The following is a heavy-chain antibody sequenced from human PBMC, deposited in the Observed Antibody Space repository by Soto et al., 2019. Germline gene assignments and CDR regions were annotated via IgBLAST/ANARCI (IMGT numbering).Heavy chain of an antibody. CDR3: ARDGLVLVPTTLNSDYYYYAMDV. V-gene: IGHV1-69*12. CDR2: IIPRSATS. Sequence: QVQLVQSGAEVKKPGSSVKVSCKASGDTFSTYTITWLRQAPGQGLEWMGGIIPRSATSNYAQKFQGRVTITADEPTSTAYMELSSLRSEDTAVYYCARDGLVLVPTTLNSDYYYYAMDVWGQGTTVTVSS. CDR1: GDTFSTYT. D-gene: IGHD2-2*01. J-gene: IGHJ6*02.